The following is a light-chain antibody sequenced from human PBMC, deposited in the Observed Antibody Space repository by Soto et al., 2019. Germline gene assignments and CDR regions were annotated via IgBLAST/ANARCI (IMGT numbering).Light chain of an antibody. CDR1: SGHSSYA. CDR3: QTWGTGIQV. CDR2: LNSDGSH. J-gene: IGLJ2*01. V-gene: IGLV4-69*01. Sequence: QSVLTQSPSASASLGASVKLTCTLSSGHSSYAIAWHQQQPEKGPRYLMKLNSDGSHSKGDGIPDRFSGSSSGAERYLTISGLQSVDEADYYCQTWGTGIQVFGGGTKVTVL.